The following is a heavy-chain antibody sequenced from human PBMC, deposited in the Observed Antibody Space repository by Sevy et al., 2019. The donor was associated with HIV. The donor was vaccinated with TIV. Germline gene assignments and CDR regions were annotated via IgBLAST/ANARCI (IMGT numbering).Heavy chain of an antibody. D-gene: IGHD1-7*01. Sequence: GGSLRLSCAASGFTFSSYAMHWVRQAPGKGLEWVAVISYDGSNKYYADSVKGRFTISRDNSKNTLYLQMNSLRAEDTAVYYCAREDWNYFRTYSYYGMDVWGQGTTVTVSS. CDR3: AREDWNYFRTYSYYGMDV. V-gene: IGHV3-30-3*01. J-gene: IGHJ6*02. CDR2: ISYDGSNK. CDR1: GFTFSSYA.